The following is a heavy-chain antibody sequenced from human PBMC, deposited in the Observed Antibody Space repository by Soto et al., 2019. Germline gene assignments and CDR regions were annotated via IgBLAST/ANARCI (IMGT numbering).Heavy chain of an antibody. CDR1: VDSVSSNSAA. CDR3: ARGYISGYVDFDY. CDR2: TYYRSKWYN. V-gene: IGHV6-1*01. Sequence: SQTLSLTCAISVDSVSSNSAAWNCIRQSPSRGLEWLGRTYYRSKWYNDYAVSVKSRITINPDTSKNQFSLQLNSVTPEDTAVYYCARGYISGYVDFDYWGQGTLVTVSS. D-gene: IGHD5-12*01. J-gene: IGHJ4*02.